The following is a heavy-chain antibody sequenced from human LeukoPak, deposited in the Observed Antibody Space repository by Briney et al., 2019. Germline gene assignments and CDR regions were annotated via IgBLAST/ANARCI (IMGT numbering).Heavy chain of an antibody. D-gene: IGHD6-13*01. CDR3: ARSWQQLAHDAFDI. J-gene: IGHJ3*02. CDR2: IYYSGST. CDR1: GGSISSYY. Sequence: SETLSLTCTVSGGSISSYYRSWIRQPPGKGLEWIGYIYYSGSTNYNPSLKSRVTISVDTSKNQFSLKLGSVTAADTAVYYCARSWQQLAHDAFDIWGQGTMVTVSS. V-gene: IGHV4-59*01.